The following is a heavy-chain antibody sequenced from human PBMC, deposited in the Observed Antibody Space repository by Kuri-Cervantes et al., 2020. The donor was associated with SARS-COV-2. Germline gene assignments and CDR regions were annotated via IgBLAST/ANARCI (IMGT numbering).Heavy chain of an antibody. CDR2: IWYDGSNK. D-gene: IGHD2-15*01. V-gene: IGHV3-30*19. Sequence: GESLKISCAASGFTFSSYGMHWVRQAPGKGLEWVAVIWYDGSNKYYADSVEGRFTISRDNSKNTLYLQMNSLRAEDTAVYYCAREMRMGVAVREVGMDVWGQGTTVTVSS. CDR1: GFTFSSYG. CDR3: AREMRMGVAVREVGMDV. J-gene: IGHJ6*02.